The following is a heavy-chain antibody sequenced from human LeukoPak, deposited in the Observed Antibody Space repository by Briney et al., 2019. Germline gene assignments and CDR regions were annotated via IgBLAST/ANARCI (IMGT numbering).Heavy chain of an antibody. D-gene: IGHD6-19*01. CDR1: GGSISSYY. CDR3: ARGRYSSGWFGSLGWFDP. J-gene: IGHJ5*02. Sequence: SETLSLTCTVSGGSISSYYWSWIRQPPGKGLEWIGYIYYSGSTNYNPSLKSRVTISVDTSKNQFSLKLSSVTAADTAVYYCARGRYSSGWFGSLGWFDPWGQGTLVTVSS. CDR2: IYYSGST. V-gene: IGHV4-59*12.